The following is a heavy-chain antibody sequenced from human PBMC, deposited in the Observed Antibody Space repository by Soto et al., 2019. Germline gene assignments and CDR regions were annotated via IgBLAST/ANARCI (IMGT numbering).Heavy chain of an antibody. CDR1: GIVFSDY. V-gene: IGHV3-11*01. J-gene: IGHJ5*02. Sequence: VPLVESGGGLVKPGGSLRLSCAASGIVFSDYMSWVRQAPGKGLEWLSYISGSGRTIYSADSVKGRFTISRDNATNSLYLQMNNVTTEDTAVYYCARLPFPWGWFDPWGQGTLVTVSS. CDR2: ISGSGRTI. D-gene: IGHD3-16*01. CDR3: ARLPFPWGWFDP.